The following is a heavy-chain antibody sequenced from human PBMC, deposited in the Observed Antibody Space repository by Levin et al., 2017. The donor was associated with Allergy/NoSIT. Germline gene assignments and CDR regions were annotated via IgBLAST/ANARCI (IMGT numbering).Heavy chain of an antibody. CDR3: AKDMGRRYQLRLGYYSGMDV. CDR1: GITFGDFA. Sequence: SLKISCAASGITFGDFAMHWVRQTPGKGLEWVSGINWNSATTGYSDSVKCRFTISRDNAENSLYLQMDSLRPEDTALYYCAKDMGRRYQLRLGYYSGMDVWGQGTAVTVSS. J-gene: IGHJ6*02. D-gene: IGHD2-2*01. CDR2: INWNSATT. V-gene: IGHV3-9*01.